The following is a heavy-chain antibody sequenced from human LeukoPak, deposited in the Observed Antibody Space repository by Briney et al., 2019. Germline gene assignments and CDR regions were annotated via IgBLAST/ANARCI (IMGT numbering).Heavy chain of an antibody. CDR3: ARTYSSSFRNAFDI. CDR1: GYTFTSYG. CDR2: ISAYNGNT. V-gene: IGHV1-18*01. D-gene: IGHD6-6*01. J-gene: IGHJ3*02. Sequence: ASVKVSCKASGYTFTSYGNSWVRQAPGQGLEWMGWISAYNGNTNYAQKLQGRVTMTTDTSTSTAYMELRSLRSDDTAVYYCARTYSSSFRNAFDIWGQGTMVTVSS.